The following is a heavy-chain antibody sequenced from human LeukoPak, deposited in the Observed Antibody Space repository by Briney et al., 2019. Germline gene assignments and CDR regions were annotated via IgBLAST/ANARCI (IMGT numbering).Heavy chain of an antibody. J-gene: IGHJ3*02. CDR2: ISPSGNT. CDR1: GGSISTYF. V-gene: IGHV4-4*07. Sequence: SETLSLTCTVSGGSISTYFWSWIRQPAGKGLEWIRRISPSGNTDYNPSLESRVTMSIDTSNNRFSLTLTSVTAADTAVYYCTRDLYYYDSRRDAFDIWGQGTMATVSS. CDR3: TRDLYYYDSRRDAFDI. D-gene: IGHD3-22*01.